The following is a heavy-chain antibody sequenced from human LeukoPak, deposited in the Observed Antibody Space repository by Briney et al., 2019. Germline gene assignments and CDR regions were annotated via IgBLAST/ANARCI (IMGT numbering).Heavy chain of an antibody. V-gene: IGHV4-34*01. CDR1: GGSFSGYY. J-gene: IGHJ4*02. CDR3: AREGSTQC. D-gene: IGHD2-2*01. CDR2: INHSGSN. Sequence: SXTLSLTCAVYGGSFSGYYWSWIRQPPGKGLEWGGEINHSGSNNYNASLKRGVNISEEKSKKKFSLKLSSVTAADTAVYYCAREGSTQCWGQGTLVTVSS.